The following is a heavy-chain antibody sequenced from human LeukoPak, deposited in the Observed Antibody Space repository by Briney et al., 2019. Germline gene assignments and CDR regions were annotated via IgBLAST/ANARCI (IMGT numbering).Heavy chain of an antibody. CDR2: ISSSSSYI. J-gene: IGHJ5*02. CDR1: GVTFSNYG. CDR3: ARDPTWA. D-gene: IGHD1-26*01. Sequence: KPGGSLRLSCAASGVTFSNYGMHWVRQAPGKGLEWVSSISSSSSYIYYADSVKGRFTISRDNAKNSLYLQMNSLRAEDTAVYYCARDPTWAWGQGILVTVSS. V-gene: IGHV3-21*01.